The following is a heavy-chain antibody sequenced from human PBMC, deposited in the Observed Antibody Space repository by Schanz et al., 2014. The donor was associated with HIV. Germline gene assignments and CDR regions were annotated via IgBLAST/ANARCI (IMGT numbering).Heavy chain of an antibody. CDR3: AKDRITGTTGVPYYYYGMDV. CDR2: IIPVSGTA. V-gene: IGHV1-69*06. D-gene: IGHD1-7*01. J-gene: IGHJ6*02. Sequence: QVQLVQSGPEVKKPGASVKVSCKTSGYTFIDYFIHWVRQAPGQGLEWMGGIIPVSGTASYAQMFQGRVKIIADKSTSTAYMELSSLRAEDTAVYYCAKDRITGTTGVPYYYYGMDVWGQGTTVTVSS. CDR1: GYTFIDYF.